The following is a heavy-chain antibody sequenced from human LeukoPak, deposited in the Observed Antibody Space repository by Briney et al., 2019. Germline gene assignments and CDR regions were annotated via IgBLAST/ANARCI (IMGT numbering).Heavy chain of an antibody. CDR3: ARTGYSYGYYYYYYMDV. J-gene: IGHJ6*03. D-gene: IGHD5-18*01. CDR1: GGSISSYY. V-gene: IGHV4-59*01. CDR2: IYYSGST. Sequence: SETLSLTCTVSGGSISSYYWSWIRQPPGKGLEWIGYIYYSGSTNYNPSLKSRVTISVDTSTNQFSLKLSSVTAADTAVYYCARTGYSYGYYYYYYMDVWGKGTTVTVSS.